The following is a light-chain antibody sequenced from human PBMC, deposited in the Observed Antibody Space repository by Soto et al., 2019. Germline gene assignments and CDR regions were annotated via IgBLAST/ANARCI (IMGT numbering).Light chain of an antibody. J-gene: IGLJ3*02. CDR3: ATWDASLSAWV. CDR1: SSNIGRNF. Sequence: QSVLPQPPSASGTPGQRVTISCSGSSSNIGRNFVCWYQQLPGTAPKLLIYKNNQRPSGVPDRFSGSKSGPSASLAISGLRSEDEADYYCATWDASLSAWVFGGGTKVTVL. V-gene: IGLV1-47*01. CDR2: KNN.